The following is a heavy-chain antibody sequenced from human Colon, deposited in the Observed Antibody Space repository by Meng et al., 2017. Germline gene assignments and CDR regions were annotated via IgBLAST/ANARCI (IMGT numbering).Heavy chain of an antibody. D-gene: IGHD1-14*01. J-gene: IGHJ4*02. CDR2: IYYSGTT. V-gene: IGHV4-61*01. CDR1: GGSVSSGTYY. CDR3: ARDRVPGKY. Sequence: QVQLQESVPGLVRPSETRSLTCTASGGSVSSGTYYWSWIRQPPGKGLEWIGCIYYSGTTNYNPSLKSRVTISVDTSKNQFSLKLSSVTPADTAVYFCARDRVPGKYWGQGTLVTVSS.